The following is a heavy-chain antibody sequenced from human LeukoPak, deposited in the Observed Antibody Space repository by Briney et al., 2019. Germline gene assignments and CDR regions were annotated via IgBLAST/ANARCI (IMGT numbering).Heavy chain of an antibody. V-gene: IGHV1-18*01. J-gene: IGHJ6*03. D-gene: IGHD3-9*01. CDR3: ARDPYDILTGYYRYYYYYMDV. Sequence: GASVKVSCKTSGYTFTTDGISWVRQAPGQGLEWMGWISTYNANTNYAQKFQGRVAMTTDTSTSTAYMELRRLRSDDTAVYYCARDPYDILTGYYRYYYYYMDVWGKGTTVTISS. CDR2: ISTYNANT. CDR1: GYTFTTDG.